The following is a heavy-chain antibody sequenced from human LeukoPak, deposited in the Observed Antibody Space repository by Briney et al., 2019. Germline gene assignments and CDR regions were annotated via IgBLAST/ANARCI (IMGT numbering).Heavy chain of an antibody. D-gene: IGHD1-26*01. Sequence: PSETLSLTCAVDGGSFSGYYWSWIRQPPGKGLEWIGEINHSGSTNYNPSLKSRVTISVDTSKNQFSLKLSSVTAADTAVYYCARDHIVGAPRRAFDVWGQGTMVTVSS. CDR3: ARDHIVGAPRRAFDV. CDR1: GGSFSGYY. V-gene: IGHV4-34*01. J-gene: IGHJ3*01. CDR2: INHSGST.